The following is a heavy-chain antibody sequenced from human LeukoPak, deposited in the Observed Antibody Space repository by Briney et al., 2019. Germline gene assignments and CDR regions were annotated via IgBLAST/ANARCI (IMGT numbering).Heavy chain of an antibody. J-gene: IGHJ3*02. CDR1: GGSISSGSYY. V-gene: IGHV4-39*01. D-gene: IGHD6-13*01. Sequence: SETLSLTCTVSGGSISSGSYYWGWIRQPPGQGLEWIGTIYYSGSTYYNPSLSSRVTISVDTSKSQVSLKLSSMTAADTAVFYCARASRETGVAFDIWGLGTMVTVSS. CDR2: IYYSGST. CDR3: ARASRETGVAFDI.